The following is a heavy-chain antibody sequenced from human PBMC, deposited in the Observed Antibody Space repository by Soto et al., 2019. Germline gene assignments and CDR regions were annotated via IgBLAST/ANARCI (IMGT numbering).Heavy chain of an antibody. V-gene: IGHV3-23*01. J-gene: IGHJ4*02. CDR2: LGGTGGRA. CDR1: GFTFSSYA. Sequence: EVQLLESGGGLVQPGGSLRLSCAASGFTFSSYAMCWVRQAPGKGLEWVSALGGTGGRAYYADSVKGRFTVSRDNSSNTLFRQMNSLRVEDTAIYYCAKADRPYYEILTGPDYWGQGTLVTVSS. CDR3: AKADRPYYEILTGPDY. D-gene: IGHD3-9*01.